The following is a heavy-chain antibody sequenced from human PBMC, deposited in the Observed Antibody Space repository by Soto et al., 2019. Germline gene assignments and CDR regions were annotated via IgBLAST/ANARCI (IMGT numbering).Heavy chain of an antibody. CDR1: AYTITRYY. D-gene: IGHD2-21*02. CDR3: ATATLSGGDPYFDY. Sequence: ASVKVSCKTSAYTITRYYLHWGRQATGQGLEWMGIINPSGAFTTYAERFQGRVTMTWDTSTTTVYMELSSLTSDDTAVYYCATATLSGGDPYFDYWGQGTLVTVSS. J-gene: IGHJ4*02. V-gene: IGHV1-46*01. CDR2: INPSGAFT.